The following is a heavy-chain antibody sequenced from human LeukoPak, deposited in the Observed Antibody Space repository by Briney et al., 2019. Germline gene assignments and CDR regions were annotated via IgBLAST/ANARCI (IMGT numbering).Heavy chain of an antibody. D-gene: IGHD1-26*01. J-gene: IGHJ4*02. CDR1: GFTFSSYA. V-gene: IGHV3-30*04. CDR3: AGVPWELRAFDY. Sequence: PGGSLRLSCAASGFTFSSYATHWVRQAPGKGLEWVAVISYDGSNKYYADSVKGRFTISRDNSKNTLYLQMDSLRAEDTAVYYCAGVPWELRAFDYWGQGTLVTVSS. CDR2: ISYDGSNK.